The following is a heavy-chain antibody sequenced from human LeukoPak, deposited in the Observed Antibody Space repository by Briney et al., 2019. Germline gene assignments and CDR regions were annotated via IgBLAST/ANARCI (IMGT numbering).Heavy chain of an antibody. V-gene: IGHV1-18*01. CDR3: ATDRSNSFF. CDR2: INTEKDRT. CDR1: DDIFSRYG. J-gene: IGHJ4*02. Sequence: ASVKVCCKAPDDIFSRYGISWIRQAPGRGLEWMGWINTEKDRTNYAQKFQGRVTMTAETSTSTAYMDLTSLTFDDTAVYYCATDRSNSFFWGQGTLVTVSS. D-gene: IGHD2-15*01.